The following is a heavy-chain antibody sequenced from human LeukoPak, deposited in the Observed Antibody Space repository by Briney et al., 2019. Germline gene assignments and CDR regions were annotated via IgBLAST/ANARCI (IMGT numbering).Heavy chain of an antibody. CDR2: ISHDGRTK. D-gene: IGHD5-24*01. Sequence: PGKSLTLSCVVSGFNFDNFAMHWVRQPLGKGLEWVAVISHDGRTKCYADSMKGRITISRDNSKNTLFLQMNNLRSEDTAVYLCARPSPPGDGYNPPDHWGQGTLVTVSS. CDR1: GFNFDNFA. CDR3: ARPSPPGDGYNPPDH. V-gene: IGHV3-30*04. J-gene: IGHJ4*02.